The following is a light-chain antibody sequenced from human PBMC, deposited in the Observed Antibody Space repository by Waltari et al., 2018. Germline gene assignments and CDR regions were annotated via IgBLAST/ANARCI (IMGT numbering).Light chain of an antibody. V-gene: IGLV3-19*01. CDR3: SSRELSGHVV. J-gene: IGLJ2*01. CDR1: ILRTYY. Sequence: SSDLTQDPAVSVALGQTVRITCQGDILRTYYGNWCRQKPGQPPELCIYGKNNRPSGILDRFSASSSGNTASLIITGAQAEDESDYYCSSRELSGHVVFGGGTRLTVL. CDR2: GKN.